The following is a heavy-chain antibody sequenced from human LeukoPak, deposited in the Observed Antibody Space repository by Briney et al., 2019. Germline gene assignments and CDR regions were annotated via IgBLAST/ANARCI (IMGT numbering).Heavy chain of an antibody. D-gene: IGHD6-13*01. Sequence: SETLSLTCAVSGGSISSGGYSWSWIRQPPGKGLEWIGYIYHSGSTYYNPSLKGRVTISVDRSKNQFSLKLSSVTAADTAVYYCAREDTSAAVDYWGQGTLVTVSS. V-gene: IGHV4-30-2*01. J-gene: IGHJ4*02. CDR1: GGSISSGGYS. CDR3: AREDTSAAVDY. CDR2: IYHSGST.